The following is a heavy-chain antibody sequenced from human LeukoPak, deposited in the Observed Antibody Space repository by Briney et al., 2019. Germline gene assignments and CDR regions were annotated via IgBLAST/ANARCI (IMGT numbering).Heavy chain of an antibody. V-gene: IGHV3-33*08. Sequence: PGRSLRLSCAASGFTFSTYGMHWVRQGPGKGLEWVAVMWYDGSNKYYADSVKGRFTISRDDSKNTLYLQMNSLRAEDTAMYYCARGLPPVMKYYFDYWGQGTLVTVSS. CDR1: GFTFSTYG. D-gene: IGHD4-11*01. CDR2: MWYDGSNK. J-gene: IGHJ4*02. CDR3: ARGLPPVMKYYFDY.